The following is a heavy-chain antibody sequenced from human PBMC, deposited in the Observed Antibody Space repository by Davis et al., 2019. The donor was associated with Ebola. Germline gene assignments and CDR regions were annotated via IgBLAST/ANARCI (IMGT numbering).Heavy chain of an antibody. CDR2: IKPDGSET. CDR3: ARYGVASSSSWVDF. V-gene: IGHV3-7*01. CDR1: GITFRSYW. Sequence: PGGSLRLSCATSGITFRSYWMSWVRLAPGKGLEWVANIKPDGSETSYADSVKGRFTVSRDNAKNSLYLQINSLRAEDTAVYYCARYGVASSSSWVDFWGQGTLVIVSS. D-gene: IGHD6-6*01. J-gene: IGHJ4*02.